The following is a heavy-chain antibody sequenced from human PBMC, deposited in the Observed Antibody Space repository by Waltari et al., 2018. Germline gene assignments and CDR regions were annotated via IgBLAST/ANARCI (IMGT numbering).Heavy chain of an antibody. V-gene: IGHV1-2*06. CDR3: ARVAGYSGYPDY. CDR2: INPNSGGT. CDR1: GYPFTGYY. D-gene: IGHD5-12*01. Sequence: QVQLVQSGAEVKKPGASVKVSCTASGYPFTGYYMHWVRPAPGQGLEWMGRINPNSGGTNYAQKFQGRVTMTRDTSISTAYMELSRLRSDDTAVYYCARVAGYSGYPDYWGQGTLVTVSS. J-gene: IGHJ4*02.